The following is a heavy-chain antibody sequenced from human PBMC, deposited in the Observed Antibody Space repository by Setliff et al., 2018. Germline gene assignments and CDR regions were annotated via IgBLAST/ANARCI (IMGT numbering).Heavy chain of an antibody. V-gene: IGHV4-4*07. CDR1: GASISNYY. J-gene: IGHJ3*02. Sequence: SETLSLTCTVSGASISNYYWSWIRQPAGKGLEWIGRIYTSGSTNYNPSLKSRVTMSVDTSKNQFSLKLSSVTAADTAVYYCARKGISALSGAFDMWGQGTMVTVSS. CDR2: IYTSGST. D-gene: IGHD1-26*01. CDR3: ARKGISALSGAFDM.